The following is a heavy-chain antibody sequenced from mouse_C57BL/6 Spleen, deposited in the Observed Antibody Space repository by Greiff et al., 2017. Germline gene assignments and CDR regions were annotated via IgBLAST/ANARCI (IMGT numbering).Heavy chain of an antibody. Sequence: EVKVVESGEGLVKPGGSLKLTCAASGFTFSSYAMSWVRQTPEKRLEWVAYISSGGDYIYYADTVKGRFTIARDNDRNTLYLQMSSLKAEDTAMYYCARDGWFAYWGQGTLVTVSA. CDR2: ISSGGDYI. D-gene: IGHD2-3*01. V-gene: IGHV5S21*01. CDR1: GFTFSSYA. CDR3: ARDGWFAY. J-gene: IGHJ3*01.